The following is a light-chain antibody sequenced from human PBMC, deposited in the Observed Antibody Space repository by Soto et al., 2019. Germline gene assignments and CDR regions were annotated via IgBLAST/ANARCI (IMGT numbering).Light chain of an antibody. CDR1: NIGRKS. V-gene: IGLV3-21*02. J-gene: IGLJ2*01. CDR2: EDS. Sequence: SYVLTQPPSVSVAPGQTARITCGGNNIGRKSVHWYQQKPGQAPVLVVYEDSARPSGIPERFSGSNSGNTATLTVSRVEAGDEADYFCQVWDSTSPGVVFGGGTKLTVL. CDR3: QVWDSTSPGVV.